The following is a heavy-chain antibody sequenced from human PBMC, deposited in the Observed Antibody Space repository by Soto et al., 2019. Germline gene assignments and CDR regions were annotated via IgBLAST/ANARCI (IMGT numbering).Heavy chain of an antibody. D-gene: IGHD2-15*01. J-gene: IGHJ6*02. Sequence: EVQLVESGGGLVQPGGSLRLSCAASGFTVSSNYMSWVRQAPGKGLEWVSVIYSGGSTYYADSVKGRFTISRDNSKNTLYRQMDSLRAEEMSVYYCARDCVVVAATRPGVYGYYGTDLGAQGSTVTVS. V-gene: IGHV3-66*01. CDR2: IYSGGST. CDR1: GFTVSSNY. CDR3: ARDCVVVAATRPGVYGYYGTDL.